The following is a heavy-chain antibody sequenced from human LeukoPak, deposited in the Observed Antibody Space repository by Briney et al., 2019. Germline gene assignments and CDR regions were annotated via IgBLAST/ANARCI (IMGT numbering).Heavy chain of an antibody. D-gene: IGHD5-12*01. CDR2: IKQDGSEK. CDR1: GFTFSSHW. V-gene: IGHV3-7*01. J-gene: IGHJ5*02. Sequence: GGSLRLSCAASGFTFSSHWMSWVRQAPGKGLEWVANIKQDGSEKYYVDSVKGRFTISRDNAKNSLYLQMNSLRAEDTAVYYCARGRGYSGSWGQGTLVTVSS. CDR3: ARGRGYSGS.